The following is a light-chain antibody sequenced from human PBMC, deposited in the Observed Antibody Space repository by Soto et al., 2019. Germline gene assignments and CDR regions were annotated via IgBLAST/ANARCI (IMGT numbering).Light chain of an antibody. CDR3: QQYGSLSWT. J-gene: IGKJ1*01. CDR2: GAS. CDR1: QNVDSNY. Sequence: EIVLTQSPCTLSVSPGERATLSCRASQNVDSNYLAWYQQKPGQAPRIIIFGASGRATGIPDRFSGSGSGTDFTLTISRLEPEDFAVYYCQQYGSLSWTFGQGTKVDIK. V-gene: IGKV3-20*01.